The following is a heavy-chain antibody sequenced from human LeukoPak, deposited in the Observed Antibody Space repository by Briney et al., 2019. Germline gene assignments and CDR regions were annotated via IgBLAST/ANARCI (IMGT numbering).Heavy chain of an antibody. V-gene: IGHV3-30-3*01. D-gene: IGHD6-13*01. CDR2: ISYDGSNK. CDR3: ARSLAAAPFEDWFDP. J-gene: IGHJ5*02. CDR1: GFTFSSYA. Sequence: GRSLRLSCAASGFTFSSYAMHWVRQAPGKGLEWVAVISYDGSNKYYADSVQGRFTISRDNAKNSLYLQMNSLRAEDTAVYYCARSLAAAPFEDWFDPWGQGTLVTVSS.